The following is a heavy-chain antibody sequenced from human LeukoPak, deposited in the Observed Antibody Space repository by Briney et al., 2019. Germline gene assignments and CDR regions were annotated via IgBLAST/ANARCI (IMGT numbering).Heavy chain of an antibody. Sequence: GGSLRLSCAASGLTFSSHSMNWVRQAPGKGLEWISHIRSSSSTSTTYYADSMKGRFTISRDDAKNSLYLQMNSLRGEDTAVYYCARAPSEYYDFWSGFHYYYYMDVWGKGTTVTISS. CDR2: IRSSSSTSTT. D-gene: IGHD3-3*01. CDR1: GLTFSSHS. J-gene: IGHJ6*03. V-gene: IGHV3-48*01. CDR3: ARAPSEYYDFWSGFHYYYYMDV.